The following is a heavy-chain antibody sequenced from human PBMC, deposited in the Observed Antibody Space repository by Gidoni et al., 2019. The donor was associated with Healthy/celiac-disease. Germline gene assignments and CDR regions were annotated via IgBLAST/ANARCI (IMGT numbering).Heavy chain of an antibody. J-gene: IGHJ3*02. V-gene: IGHV3-48*02. D-gene: IGHD3-10*01. CDR2: ISSSSSTI. CDR3: ARDHASWPMVRGRYLDI. CDR1: GFTFSSYS. Sequence: EVQLVESGGGLVQPGGSLRLSCAASGFTFSSYSMNWVRQAPGKGLEWVSYISSSSSTIYYADSVKGRFTISRDNAKNSLYLQMNSLRDEDTAVYYCARDHASWPMVRGRYLDIWGQGTMVTVSS.